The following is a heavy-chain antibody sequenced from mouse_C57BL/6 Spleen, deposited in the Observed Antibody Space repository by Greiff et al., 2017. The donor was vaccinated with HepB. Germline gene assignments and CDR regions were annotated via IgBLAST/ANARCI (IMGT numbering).Heavy chain of an antibody. CDR3: ARNYYEGAMDY. Sequence: VQLVESGPGLVAPLQSLSITCTVSGFSLTSYGVDWVRQSPGKGLEWLGVIWGVGSTNYNSALKSRLSISKDNSKSQVFLKMNSLQTDDTAMYYCARNYYEGAMDYWGQGTSVTVSS. J-gene: IGHJ4*01. D-gene: IGHD1-1*01. V-gene: IGHV2-6*01. CDR2: IWGVGST. CDR1: GFSLTSYG.